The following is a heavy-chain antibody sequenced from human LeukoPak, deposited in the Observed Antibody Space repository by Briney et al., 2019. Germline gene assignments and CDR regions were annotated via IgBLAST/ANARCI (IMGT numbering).Heavy chain of an antibody. J-gene: IGHJ4*02. Sequence: SETLSLTCIVSGGSIRGYHWGWVRQPPGKGLEYISFIYYNGDTNYNPSLKSRVTMSVDTSKNQFSLKLSSVTAADTAVYYCVRLGDCGHDCYSHDYWGQGTLVTVSS. CDR1: GGSIRGYH. V-gene: IGHV4-59*08. D-gene: IGHD2-21*01. CDR3: VRLGDCGHDCYSHDY. CDR2: IYYNGDT.